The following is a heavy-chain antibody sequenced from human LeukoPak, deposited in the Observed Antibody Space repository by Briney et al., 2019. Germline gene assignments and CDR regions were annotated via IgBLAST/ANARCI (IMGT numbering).Heavy chain of an antibody. CDR2: IIPIFDTT. V-gene: IGHV1-69*13. CDR1: GDTFSNYA. J-gene: IGHJ4*02. D-gene: IGHD3-22*01. CDR3: ARVGDYYDSSGLCY. Sequence: SVKVSCKTSGDTFSNYAISWVRQAPGQGLEWMGGIIPIFDTTNYAQKFQGRVTITADESTSTAYMELSSLRSEDTAVYYCARVGDYYDSSGLCYWGQGTLVTVSS.